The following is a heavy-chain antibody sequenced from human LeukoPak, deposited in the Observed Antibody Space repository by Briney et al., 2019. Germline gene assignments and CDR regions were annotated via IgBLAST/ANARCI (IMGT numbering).Heavy chain of an antibody. V-gene: IGHV3-53*01. J-gene: IGHJ6*03. D-gene: IGHD3-3*01. CDR1: GFTVSSNY. CDR2: IYSGGST. Sequence: GGSLRLSCAASGFTVSSNYMSWVRQAPGKGLEWVSVIYSGGSTYYADSVKGRFTISRDNAKKTLYLQMNSLRAEDTAVYYCARVPRGDDFWSGWSWVYYMDVWGKGTTVTVSS. CDR3: ARVPRGDDFWSGWSWVYYMDV.